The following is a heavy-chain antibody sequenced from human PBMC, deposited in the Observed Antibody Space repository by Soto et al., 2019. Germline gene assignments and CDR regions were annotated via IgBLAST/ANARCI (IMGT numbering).Heavy chain of an antibody. J-gene: IGHJ4*02. CDR1: GFTFSTYA. V-gene: IGHV3-23*01. Sequence: GGSLRLSCAASGFTFSTYAMAWVRQAPGKGLEWVSGVSASGLNKDYADPVKGRFTISRDNSKNTLYLQMNSLRAEDTAVYYCARDIHETYYDYVWGIYAGEGGSYGEYWGQGTLVTVSS. CDR3: ARDIHETYYDYVWGIYAGEGGSYGEY. D-gene: IGHD3-16*01. CDR2: VSASGLNK.